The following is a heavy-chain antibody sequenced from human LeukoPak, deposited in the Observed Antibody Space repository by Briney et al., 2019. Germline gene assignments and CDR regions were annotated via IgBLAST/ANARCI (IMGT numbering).Heavy chain of an antibody. D-gene: IGHD3-22*01. Sequence: GGSLRLSCVASGFNFDDYAMHWVRQVPGKGLEWVSGISWKGDKIGYADSVKGRFTISRDNSKNTLYLQMNSLRAEDTAVYYCARVGGRHYYDSSGYYLWGQGTLVTVSS. CDR3: ARVGGRHYYDSSGYYL. CDR1: GFNFDDYA. CDR2: ISWKGDKI. J-gene: IGHJ4*02. V-gene: IGHV3-9*01.